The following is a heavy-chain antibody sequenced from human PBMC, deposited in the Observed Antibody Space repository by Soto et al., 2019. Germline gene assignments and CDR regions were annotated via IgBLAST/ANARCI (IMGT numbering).Heavy chain of an antibody. CDR1: VYTFTSWW. CDR2: ISAYNGNT. D-gene: IGHD6-13*01. V-gene: IGHV1-18*01. J-gene: IGHJ4*02. Sequence: SVRVAYRAAVYTFTSWWIRWVRQAPRQGLEWMGWISAYNGNTNYAQTLQGRVTMTTDTSTSTAYMELRSLRSDDTAVYYCARHHLRDKYSSRAPQDDWGQGTLVTVSS. CDR3: ARHHLRDKYSSRAPQDD.